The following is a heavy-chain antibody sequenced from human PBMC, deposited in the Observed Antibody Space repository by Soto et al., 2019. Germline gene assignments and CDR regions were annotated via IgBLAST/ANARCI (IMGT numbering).Heavy chain of an antibody. CDR1: GYTFTGYY. D-gene: IGHD2-21*02. CDR3: ASWVRLWAYCGGDCYSVDY. V-gene: IGHV1-2*02. Sequence: QVQLVQSGAEVKKPGASVKVSCKASGYTFTGYYMHWVRQAPGQGLEWMGWINTNSGGTNYAQKFQGRVTMTRDTAISTAYMELSRLKSDDTAVYYCASWVRLWAYCGGDCYSVDYWGQGTLVTVSS. CDR2: INTNSGGT. J-gene: IGHJ4*02.